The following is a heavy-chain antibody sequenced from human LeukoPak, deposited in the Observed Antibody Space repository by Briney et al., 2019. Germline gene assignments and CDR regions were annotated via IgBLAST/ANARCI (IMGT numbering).Heavy chain of an antibody. D-gene: IGHD4-11*01. Sequence: ASETLSLTCTVSGDSISSTTYWWGWVRQSPGKGLGWIGSMSYVGITSYNPSLKSRATISVDTSKNQFSLMLNSVTAADTAVYYCTRLPLDYSLDHWGQGTPVSVSS. V-gene: IGHV4-39*01. CDR2: MSYVGIT. CDR3: TRLPLDYSLDH. J-gene: IGHJ4*02. CDR1: GDSISSTTYW.